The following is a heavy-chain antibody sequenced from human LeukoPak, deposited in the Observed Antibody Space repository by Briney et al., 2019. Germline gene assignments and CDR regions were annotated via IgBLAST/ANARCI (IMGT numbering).Heavy chain of an antibody. CDR2: INPNSGDT. CDR3: ARSSSHDY. V-gene: IGHV1-2*02. CDR1: GYTFTGYY. D-gene: IGHD2-2*01. Sequence: ASVKVSCKTSGYTFTGYYIHWVRQAPGQGLEWMGWINPNSGDTNYAQKFRGRGTMTRDTSLSTAYMEVSRLISDDTAVYYCARSSSHDYWGQGTLVTVSS. J-gene: IGHJ4*02.